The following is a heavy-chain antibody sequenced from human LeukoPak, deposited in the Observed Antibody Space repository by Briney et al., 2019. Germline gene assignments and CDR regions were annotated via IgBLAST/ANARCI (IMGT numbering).Heavy chain of an antibody. V-gene: IGHV3-53*01. Sequence: PGGSLRLSCAAPGFTVSSNYMSWVRQAPGKGLEGVSVIYSGGSTYYADSVKGRFTISRDNSKNTLYLQMNSLRAEDTAVYYCARDRGIRGMDVWGQGTTVTVSS. CDR1: GFTVSSNY. D-gene: IGHD3-10*01. CDR3: ARDRGIRGMDV. J-gene: IGHJ6*02. CDR2: IYSGGST.